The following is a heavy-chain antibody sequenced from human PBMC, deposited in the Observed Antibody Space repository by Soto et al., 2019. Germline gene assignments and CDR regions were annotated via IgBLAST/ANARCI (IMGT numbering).Heavy chain of an antibody. D-gene: IGHD2-15*01. J-gene: IGHJ5*02. CDR1: GYTFTSYD. V-gene: IGHV1-8*01. CDR3: ARDYGGSSGWFDP. Sequence: QVQLVQSGAEVKKPGASVKVSCKASGYTFTSYDINWVRQATGQGPEWLGWMNPNSGNTGYAQRFQGRVTMTRNPSISTAYMELSSLTYEDTAVYYCARDYGGSSGWFDPWGLGTLVTVTS. CDR2: MNPNSGNT.